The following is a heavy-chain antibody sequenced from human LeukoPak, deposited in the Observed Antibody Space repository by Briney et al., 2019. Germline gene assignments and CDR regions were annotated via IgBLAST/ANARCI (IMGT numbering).Heavy chain of an antibody. CDR1: GGSISSSSYY. V-gene: IGHV4-39*01. CDR2: IYYSGST. J-gene: IGHJ4*02. D-gene: IGHD3-10*01. Sequence: SETLSLTCTVSGGSISSSSYYWGWIRQPPGKGLEWIGSIYYSGSTYYNPPLKSRVTISVDTSKNQFSLKLSSVTAADTAVYYCARRPFYYYGSGSYSGYFDYWGQGTLVTVSS. CDR3: ARRPFYYYGSGSYSGYFDY.